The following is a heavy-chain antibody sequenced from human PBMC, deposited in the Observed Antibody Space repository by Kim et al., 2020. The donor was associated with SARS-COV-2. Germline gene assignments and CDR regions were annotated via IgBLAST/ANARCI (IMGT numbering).Heavy chain of an antibody. Sequence: GGSLRLSCVVSGFTFSNHWMAWARQAPGKGPEWVANIMKDGSAKFYADSVKGRFTISRDNAKNSLFLQMSSLRAEDTAMYFCVRSIDYWGQGILVTVSS. J-gene: IGHJ4*02. CDR1: GFTFSNHW. V-gene: IGHV3-7*01. CDR2: IMKDGSAK. CDR3: VRSIDY.